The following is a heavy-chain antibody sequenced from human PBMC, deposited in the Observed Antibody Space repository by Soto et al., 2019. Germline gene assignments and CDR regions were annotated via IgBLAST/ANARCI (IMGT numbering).Heavy chain of an antibody. Sequence: EVQLLESGGGLVQPEGSLRLSCAASGFSFSTYAMSWVRQAPGKGLEWVSGISGSGGTTYYAESVKGRFTISRDNSKKTLYLQVNSLRVEDTAVYYCAKDQAAAGTISRYFQHWGQGTLVTVSS. D-gene: IGHD6-13*01. CDR2: ISGSGGTT. CDR3: AKDQAAAGTISRYFQH. V-gene: IGHV3-23*01. CDR1: GFSFSTYA. J-gene: IGHJ1*01.